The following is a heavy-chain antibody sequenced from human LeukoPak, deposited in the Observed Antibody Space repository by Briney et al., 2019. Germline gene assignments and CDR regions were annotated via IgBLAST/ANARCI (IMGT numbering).Heavy chain of an antibody. Sequence: SVKVSCKASGGTFSSYAISWVRQAPGQGLEWMGGIIPIFGTANYAQKFQGRVTITTDESTSTAYMELSSLRSEDTAVYYCARNVFSYGSFDYWGQGTLVTVSS. J-gene: IGHJ4*02. CDR3: ARNVFSYGSFDY. V-gene: IGHV1-69*05. CDR1: GGTFSSYA. CDR2: IIPIFGTA. D-gene: IGHD5-18*01.